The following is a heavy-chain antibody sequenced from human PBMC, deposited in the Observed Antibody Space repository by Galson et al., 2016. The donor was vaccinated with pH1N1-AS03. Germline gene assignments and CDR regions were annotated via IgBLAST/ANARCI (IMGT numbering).Heavy chain of an antibody. CDR2: LSSRGDDA. Sequence: SLRLSCAASGFSFSSHVMHWVRQAPGKGLEWVSALSSRGDDAYYADSVKGRFTISRDNPMNTLYLQMNSLEAEDTAVYYCAKGQLGILFYGIHVWGQGTTVIVSS. D-gene: IGHD7-27*01. V-gene: IGHV3-23*01. CDR3: AKGQLGILFYGIHV. CDR1: GFSFSSHV. J-gene: IGHJ6*02.